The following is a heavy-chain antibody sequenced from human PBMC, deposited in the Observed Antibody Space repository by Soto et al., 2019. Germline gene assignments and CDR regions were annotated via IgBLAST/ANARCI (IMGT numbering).Heavy chain of an antibody. CDR1: GGTFSGFA. D-gene: IGHD3-3*01. J-gene: IGHJ5*02. Sequence: QVQRVQSGAGVKKPGPSVKVSCKASGGTFSGFAISWLRQAPGQGLGGMGGIIPFFGTANYAQKFQGRVTITADESTSTAYMELSSLRSEDTAVYYCARGRVSYDFSDWFDPWGQGTLVTVSS. V-gene: IGHV1-69*01. CDR3: ARGRVSYDFSDWFDP. CDR2: IIPFFGTA.